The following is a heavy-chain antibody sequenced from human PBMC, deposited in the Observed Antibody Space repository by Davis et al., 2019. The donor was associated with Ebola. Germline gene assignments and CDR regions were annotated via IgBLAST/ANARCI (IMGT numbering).Heavy chain of an antibody. CDR1: GFTFGDYA. D-gene: IGHD2/OR15-2a*01. V-gene: IGHV3-30-3*01. Sequence: GESLKISCTASGFTFGDYAMSWVRQAPGKGLEWVAVISYDGSNKYYADSVKGRFTISRDNSKNTLYLQMNSLRADDTAVYYCARDPLIIGDATTDSWGQGTLVTVSS. CDR2: ISYDGSNK. CDR3: ARDPLIIGDATTDS. J-gene: IGHJ5*01.